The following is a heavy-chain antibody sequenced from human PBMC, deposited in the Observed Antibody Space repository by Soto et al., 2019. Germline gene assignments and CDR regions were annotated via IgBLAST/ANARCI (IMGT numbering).Heavy chain of an antibody. Sequence: EVQLLGSGGGLVQPGGSLRLSCAASGFTFSSYAMSWVRQAPGKGLEWVSGISGSGVSTHYADSVKGRFTISRDNSKNTLYRQMNSLRAEDTAVYYCAKEVGYSSGYDYFDYWGQGTLVTVSS. CDR3: AKEVGYSSGYDYFDY. J-gene: IGHJ4*02. D-gene: IGHD6-19*01. CDR1: GFTFSSYA. CDR2: ISGSGVST. V-gene: IGHV3-23*01.